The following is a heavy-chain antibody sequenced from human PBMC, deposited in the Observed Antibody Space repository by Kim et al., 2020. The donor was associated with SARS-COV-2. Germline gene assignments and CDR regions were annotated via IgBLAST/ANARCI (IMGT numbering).Heavy chain of an antibody. D-gene: IGHD1-1*01. Sequence: YGQGFTGRFVFSLDTSVSTAYLQISSLKAEDTAVYYCARVQPPGDDAFDIWGQGTMVTVSS. V-gene: IGHV7-4-1*02. CDR3: ARVQPPGDDAFDI. J-gene: IGHJ3*02.